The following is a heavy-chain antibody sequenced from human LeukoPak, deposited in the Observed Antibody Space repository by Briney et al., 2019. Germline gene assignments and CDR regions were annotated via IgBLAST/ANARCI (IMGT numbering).Heavy chain of an antibody. CDR2: IKQDGSEK. J-gene: IGHJ3*02. V-gene: IGHV3-7*04. CDR1: GFTFSSYW. CDR3: ARGSPSVEDAFDI. Sequence: GGSLRLSCAASGFTFSSYWMSWVRQAPGKGLEWVANIKQDGSEKYYVDSVKGRFTISRDDAKNSLYLQMNSLRAEDTAVYYCARGSPSVEDAFDIWGQGTMVTVSS.